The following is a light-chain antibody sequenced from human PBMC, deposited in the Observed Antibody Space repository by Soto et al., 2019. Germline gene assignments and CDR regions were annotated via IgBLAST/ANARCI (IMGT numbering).Light chain of an antibody. V-gene: IGLV2-14*01. CDR3: NSYTSTTPYV. CDR2: EVS. J-gene: IGLJ1*01. CDR1: SSDVGGYRY. Sequence: QSALTQPASVSGSPGQSITISCTGTSSDVGGYRYVSWFQHHPGKAPKLIIYEVSNRPSGISDRFSGSKSGNTASLTISGLPAEDEADYYCNSYTSTTPYVFGTGTKLTVL.